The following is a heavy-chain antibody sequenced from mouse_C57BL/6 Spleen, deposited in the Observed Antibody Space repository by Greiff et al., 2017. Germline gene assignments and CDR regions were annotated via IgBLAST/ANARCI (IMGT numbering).Heavy chain of an antibody. CDR3: ARGVTTSRYWYFDV. D-gene: IGHD2-2*01. V-gene: IGHV1-47*01. CDR2: FHPYNDDT. CDR1: GYTFTTYP. J-gene: IGHJ1*03. Sequence: VMLVESGAELVKPGASVKMSCKASGYTFTTYPIEWMKQNHGKSLEWIGNFHPYNDDTKYNEKFKGKATLTVEKSSSTVYLELSRLTSDDSAVYYCARGVTTSRYWYFDVWGTGTTVTVSS.